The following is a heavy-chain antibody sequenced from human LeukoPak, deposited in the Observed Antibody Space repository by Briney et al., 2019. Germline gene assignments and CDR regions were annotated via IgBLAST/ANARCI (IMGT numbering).Heavy chain of an antibody. CDR1: GGSISSGSYY. CDR2: IYSSGST. Sequence: SETLSLTCTVSGGSISSGSYYWSWIRQPAGKGLEWIGRIYSSGSTNYNPSLKSRVTISVDTSKNQFSLKLSSVTAADTAVYYCARVPRFRFLDYWGQGTLVTVSS. D-gene: IGHD3-3*01. J-gene: IGHJ4*02. CDR3: ARVPRFRFLDY. V-gene: IGHV4-61*02.